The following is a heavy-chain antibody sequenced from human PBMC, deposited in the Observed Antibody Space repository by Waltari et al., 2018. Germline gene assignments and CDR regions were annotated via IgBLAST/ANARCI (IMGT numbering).Heavy chain of an antibody. CDR1: GFKVSYNY. J-gene: IGHJ4*02. CDR2: IYANGDT. V-gene: IGHV3-53*01. D-gene: IGHD6-19*01. CDR3: ARAGLGSPSQWLQVLDS. Sequence: EVQLVESGGALIQPGGSLRLSCAASGFKVSYNYMSWVRQVPGKGPEWVSVIYANGDTYYADSVRGRFTISRDTSKNTVYLQMDSLGAADTAVYYCARAGLGSPSQWLQVLDSWGQGTLVTVSA.